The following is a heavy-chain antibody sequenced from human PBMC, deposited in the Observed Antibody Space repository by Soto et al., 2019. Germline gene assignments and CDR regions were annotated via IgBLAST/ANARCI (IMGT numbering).Heavy chain of an antibody. V-gene: IGHV1-18*01. J-gene: IGHJ3*02. D-gene: IGHD2-15*01. CDR3: ARDLGIVVVVAATPCAFDI. CDR2: ISAYNGNT. CDR1: GYTFTSYG. Sequence: ASVKVSCKASGYTFTSYGISWVRQAPGQGLEWMGWISAYNGNTNYAQKLQGRVTMTTDTSTSTAYMELRSLRSDDTAVYYCARDLGIVVVVAATPCAFDIWGQGTMVTVSS.